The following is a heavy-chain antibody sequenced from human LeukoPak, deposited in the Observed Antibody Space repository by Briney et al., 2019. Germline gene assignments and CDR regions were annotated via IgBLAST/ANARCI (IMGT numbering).Heavy chain of an antibody. CDR3: ARHTLRYFDWFDY. D-gene: IGHD3-9*01. V-gene: IGHV4-59*08. Sequence: SETLSLTCTVSGGSISSYYWSWIRQPPGKGLEWIGYIYYSGSTNYNPSLKSRVTISVDTSKNQCSLKLSSVTAADTAVYYCARHTLRYFDWFDYRGQGTLVTVSS. CDR1: GGSISSYY. CDR2: IYYSGST. J-gene: IGHJ4*02.